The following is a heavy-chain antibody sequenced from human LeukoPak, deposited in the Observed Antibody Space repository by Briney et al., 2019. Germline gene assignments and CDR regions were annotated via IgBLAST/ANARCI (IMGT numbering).Heavy chain of an antibody. CDR1: GDSISTSY. D-gene: IGHD1-20*01. J-gene: IGHJ5*01. Sequence: PSETLSLTCTVSGDSISTSYWSWIRQPAGKRMEWIGRIFASGETNYNPSLESRVIMSRDTSDNQFFLRLTSVTAADTAVYYCARDRYTWHDRDWFDSWGQGTLVTVSS. V-gene: IGHV4-4*07. CDR2: IFASGET. CDR3: ARDRYTWHDRDWFDS.